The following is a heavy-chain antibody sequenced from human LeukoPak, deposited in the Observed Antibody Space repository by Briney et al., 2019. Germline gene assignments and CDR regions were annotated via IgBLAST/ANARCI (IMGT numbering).Heavy chain of an antibody. CDR3: ARELRVGTAFDL. CDR1: GFTFSDYF. D-gene: IGHD3-10*01. J-gene: IGHJ2*01. CDR2: ISSSGSYI. Sequence: GGSLRLSCAASGFTFSDYFMTWIRQAPGKVLEWVSYISSSGSYIYYADSVKGRFTISRDNAKNSLYLQMNRLRDEDTAVYYCARELRVGTAFDLWGRGTLVTVSS. V-gene: IGHV3-11*01.